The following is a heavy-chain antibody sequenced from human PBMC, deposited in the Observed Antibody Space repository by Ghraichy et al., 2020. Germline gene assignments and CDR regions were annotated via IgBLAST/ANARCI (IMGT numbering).Heavy chain of an antibody. CDR2: IYYTGST. D-gene: IGHD2-21*02. CDR1: GGSISGYY. Sequence: SETLSLTCTVSGGSISGYYWSWIRQPPGKGLEWIGYIYYTGSTNYNPSLKSRVTITVDTSKNQFSLKLNSVTAADTAMYYCAKYYCNGDCSHFDYWGQGTLVTVSS. V-gene: IGHV4-59*01. J-gene: IGHJ4*02. CDR3: AKYYCNGDCSHFDY.